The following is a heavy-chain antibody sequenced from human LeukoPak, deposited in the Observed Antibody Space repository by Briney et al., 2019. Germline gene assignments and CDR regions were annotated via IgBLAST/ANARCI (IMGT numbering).Heavy chain of an antibody. D-gene: IGHD2-15*01. CDR1: GFIFDDYA. Sequence: GGSLRLSCAASGFIFDDYAMNWVRQAPGKGLEWVSGIDWNGGSTGYADSVKGRFTISRDNAKNSLFLQMNSLRAEDTAVYYCARVLRYCSGGNCYSGGLGYMDVWGKGTTVTISS. J-gene: IGHJ6*03. V-gene: IGHV3-20*04. CDR3: ARVLRYCSGGNCYSGGLGYMDV. CDR2: IDWNGGST.